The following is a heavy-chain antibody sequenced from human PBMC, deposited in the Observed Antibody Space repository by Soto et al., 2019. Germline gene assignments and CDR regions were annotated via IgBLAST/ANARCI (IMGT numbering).Heavy chain of an antibody. J-gene: IGHJ2*01. V-gene: IGHV3-15*07. CDR1: GFTFSNAW. CDR3: TRGHWNWYFDL. D-gene: IGHD3-3*01. CDR2: IKTKTDGGTT. Sequence: EVQLVESGGGLVKPGGSLRLSCAASGFTFSNAWLNWVRQAPGKGLEWVGRIKTKTDGGTTHYAAPVKGRFSISRDDSKNTLYLEVKSLKTGDTAVYYCTRGHWNWYFDLWGRGTLVTVSS.